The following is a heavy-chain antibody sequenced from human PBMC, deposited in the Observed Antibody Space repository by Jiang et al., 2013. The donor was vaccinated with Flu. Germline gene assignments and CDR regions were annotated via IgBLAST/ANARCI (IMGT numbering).Heavy chain of an antibody. CDR3: ARGRVIVLMVYAIRGYFDY. J-gene: IGHJ4*02. CDR1: GGSFSGYY. Sequence: LLKPSETLSLTCAVYGGSFSGYYWSWIRQPPGKGLEWIGEINHSGSTNYNPSLKSRVTISVDTSKNQFSLKLSSVTAADTAVYYCARGRVIVLMVYAIRGYFDYWGQGTLVTVSS. V-gene: IGHV4-34*01. CDR2: INHSGST. D-gene: IGHD2-8*01.